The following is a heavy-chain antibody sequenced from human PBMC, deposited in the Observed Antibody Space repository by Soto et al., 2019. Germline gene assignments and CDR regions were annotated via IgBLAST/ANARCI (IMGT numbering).Heavy chain of an antibody. CDR3: ARDGDPIAGRGGYFDY. V-gene: IGHV1-46*01. Sequence: QVQLVQSGAEVKPPGASVNVSCKASGYIFTNYYIHWVRPTPGQGPAWIGVINPSRGLTTYSQRIHGRASMTRDTSTSTVYMELSSLRSTDADTYYCARDGDPIAGRGGYFDYWGPGTEVTVAS. D-gene: IGHD2-21*01. J-gene: IGHJ4*02. CDR1: GYIFTNYY. CDR2: INPSRGLT.